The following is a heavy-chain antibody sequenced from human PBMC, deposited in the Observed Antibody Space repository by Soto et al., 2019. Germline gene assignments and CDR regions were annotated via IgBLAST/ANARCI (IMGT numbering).Heavy chain of an antibody. CDR2: IIPILGIA. V-gene: IGHV1-69*02. D-gene: IGHD3-10*01. Sequence: SVKVSCKASGGTFSSYTISWVRQAPGQGLEWMGRIIPILGIANYAQKFQGRVTITADKSTSTAYMELSSLRSEDTAVYYCARVGEMASPNYFDYWGQGTLVTISS. CDR1: GGTFSSYT. J-gene: IGHJ4*02. CDR3: ARVGEMASPNYFDY.